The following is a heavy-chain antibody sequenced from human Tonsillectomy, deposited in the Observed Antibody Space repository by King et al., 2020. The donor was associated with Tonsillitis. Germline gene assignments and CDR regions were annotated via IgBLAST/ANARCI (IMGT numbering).Heavy chain of an antibody. D-gene: IGHD5-12*01. CDR1: GYTFTRYD. J-gene: IGHJ6*02. V-gene: IGHV1-18*04. Sequence: VQLVEPGAEVKKPGASVKVSCKASGYTFTRYDISWVRQAPGQGLEWMGWISAYNGNTNHAQKLQGRVTLTTDTSTSTAYMERRRLTSDDTAVYYCVRGSDLDVWGQGTTVTVSS. CDR3: VRGSDLDV. CDR2: ISAYNGNT.